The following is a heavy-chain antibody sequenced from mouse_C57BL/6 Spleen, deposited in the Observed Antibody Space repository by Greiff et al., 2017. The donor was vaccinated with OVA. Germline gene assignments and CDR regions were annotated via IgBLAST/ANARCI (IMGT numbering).Heavy chain of an antibody. CDR3: ARLGTVVATGDY. CDR1: GYTFTSYW. Sequence: QVQLQQPGAELVRPGTSVKLSCKASGYTFTSYWMHWVKQRPGQGLEWIGVIDPSDSYTNYNQKFKGKATLTVDTSSSTAYMQLSSLTSEDSAVYYCARLGTVVATGDYWGQGTTLTVSS. V-gene: IGHV1-59*01. CDR2: IDPSDSYT. D-gene: IGHD1-1*01. J-gene: IGHJ2*01.